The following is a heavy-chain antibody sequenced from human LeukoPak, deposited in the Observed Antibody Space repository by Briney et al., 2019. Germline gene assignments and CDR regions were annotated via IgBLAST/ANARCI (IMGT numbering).Heavy chain of an antibody. V-gene: IGHV3-7*01. CDR3: ARGPILRHFDYYMDV. CDR1: EFTFSHHW. Sequence: GGSLRLSCAASEFTFSHHWMTWVRQAPGKGLELVANIKQDGSETYYVDSVKGRFTISRDNAKNSLDMQMNSLRVEDTAVYYCARGPILRHFDYYMDVWGKGTTVIISS. D-gene: IGHD3-9*01. J-gene: IGHJ6*03. CDR2: IKQDGSET.